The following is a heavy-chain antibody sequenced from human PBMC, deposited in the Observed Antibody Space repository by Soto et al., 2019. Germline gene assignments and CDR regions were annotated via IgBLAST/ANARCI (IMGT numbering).Heavy chain of an antibody. CDR2: ISYDGSNK. Sequence: PGGSLRLSCAASGFTFSSYGMHWVRQAPGKGLEWVAVISYDGSNKYYADSVKGRFTISRDNSKNTLYLQMNSLRAEDTAVYYCASVPLEDYGVGPYWGQGTLVTVSS. CDR1: GFTFSSYG. J-gene: IGHJ4*02. V-gene: IGHV3-30*03. D-gene: IGHD4-17*01. CDR3: ASVPLEDYGVGPY.